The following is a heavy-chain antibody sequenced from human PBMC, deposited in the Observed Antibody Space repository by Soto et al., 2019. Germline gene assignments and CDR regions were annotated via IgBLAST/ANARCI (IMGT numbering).Heavy chain of an antibody. CDR2: IDPSNSYT. CDR1: GYSFTSYC. D-gene: IGHD6-13*01. CDR3: ARLSIAGGPLYYYGMDV. Sequence: GESLKISCRGSGYSFTSYCISWVRHMPRKGLEWLGRIDPSNSYTNYSQSFQGHVTISADESISTAYLQWSGLTASDTAKSYRARLSIAGGPLYYYGMDVWGQGNTVTVAS. V-gene: IGHV5-10-1*01. J-gene: IGHJ6*02.